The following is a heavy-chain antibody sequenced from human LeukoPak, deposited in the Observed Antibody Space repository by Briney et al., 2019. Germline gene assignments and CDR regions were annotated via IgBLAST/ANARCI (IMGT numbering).Heavy chain of an antibody. CDR1: GFTFTDYW. V-gene: IGHV3-7*01. CDR3: ARGWNYAFRFDY. D-gene: IGHD3-3*01. CDR2: IKQDGGEK. J-gene: IGHJ4*02. Sequence: GGSLRLSCAASGFTFTDYWMTWVRQAPGKGLEWVAHIKQDGGEKYYVDSVKGRFTISRDNAENLVCLLMDSLRAEDAAVYYCARGWNYAFRFDYWGQGTLVTVST.